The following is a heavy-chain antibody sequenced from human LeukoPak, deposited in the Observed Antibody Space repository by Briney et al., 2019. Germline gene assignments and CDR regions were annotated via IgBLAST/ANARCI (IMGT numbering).Heavy chain of an antibody. D-gene: IGHD3-22*01. J-gene: IGHJ4*02. CDR2: ISAYNGNT. CDR3: ARDRGYYDSSGYYPTFGY. V-gene: IGHV1-18*01. CDR1: GYTFTSYG. Sequence: GASVKVSCKASGYTFTSYGISWVRQAPGQGLEWMGWISAYNGNTNYAQKLQGRVTMTTDTSTSTAYMELRSLRSDDTAVYYCARDRGYYDSSGYYPTFGYWGQGTLVTVSS.